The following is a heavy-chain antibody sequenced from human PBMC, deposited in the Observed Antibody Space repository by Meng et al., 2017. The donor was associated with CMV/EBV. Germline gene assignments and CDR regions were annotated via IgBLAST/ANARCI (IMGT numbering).Heavy chain of an antibody. CDR1: GYTFTSYG. CDR2: ISAYNGNT. J-gene: IGHJ4*02. V-gene: IGHV1-18*01. CDR3: ARDREPYSSSSYFDY. Sequence: ASVKVSCKASGYTFTSYGISWVRQAPGQGLEWMGWISAYNGNTNYAQKLQGRVTMTTDTSTSTAYMELRSLRSEDTAVYYCARDREPYSSSSYFDYWGQGTLVTVSS. D-gene: IGHD6-6*01.